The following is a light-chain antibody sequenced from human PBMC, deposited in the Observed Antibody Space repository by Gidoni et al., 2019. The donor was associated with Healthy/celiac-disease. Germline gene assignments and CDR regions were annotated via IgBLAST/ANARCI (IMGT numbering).Light chain of an antibody. CDR1: QSISSY. CDR2: AAS. CDR3: QQSYSTPWT. V-gene: IGKV1-39*01. J-gene: IGKJ1*01. Sequence: DIQMTQSPSSLSASVGDRVTITFRASQSISSYLNWYKQKPGKAPKLLIYAASSLKSGVTSRFSGSGSGTDFTLNISSLQPEDFATYYCQQSYSTPWTFGQGTKVEIK.